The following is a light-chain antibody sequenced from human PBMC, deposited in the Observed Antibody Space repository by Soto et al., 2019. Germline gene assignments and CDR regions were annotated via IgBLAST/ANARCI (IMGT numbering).Light chain of an antibody. J-gene: IGKJ1*01. CDR1: QNIGTS. Sequence: EIVLAQSPATLSLSPGERGTLSCRASQNIGTSLAWYQLKPGQAPRLLFADASHRATGLPSRFNASGSGTDFSITITGLEPEDFAAYYCQGRSHWPWTFGQGTRL. V-gene: IGKV3-11*01. CDR2: DAS. CDR3: QGRSHWPWT.